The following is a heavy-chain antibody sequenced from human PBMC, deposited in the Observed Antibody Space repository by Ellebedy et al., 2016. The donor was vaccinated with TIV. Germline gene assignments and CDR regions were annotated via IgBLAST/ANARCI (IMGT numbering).Heavy chain of an antibody. CDR3: ATGTAGRWLQPGY. CDR2: IWNDGSDK. D-gene: IGHD5-24*01. J-gene: IGHJ4*02. Sequence: LSLTCAASGFTFNTYGMHWVRQAPGKGLEWVAIIWNDGSDKKYADSVKGRITISRDNSKNTLYLQMNSLRAEDTAVYYCATGTAGRWLQPGYWGQGTLVTVSS. V-gene: IGHV3-33*01. CDR1: GFTFNTYG.